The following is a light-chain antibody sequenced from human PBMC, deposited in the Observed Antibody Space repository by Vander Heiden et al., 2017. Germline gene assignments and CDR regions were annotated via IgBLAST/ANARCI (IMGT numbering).Light chain of an antibody. V-gene: IGKV1-39*01. CDR2: AAS. J-gene: IGKJ2*01. CDR3: QQSYSTPYT. CDR1: QTISSY. Sequence: DSHMTKSGASLSASVGDRVTITCRASQTISSYLNWYQQKPGKAPKLLIYAASSLQSGVPSRFSGSGSGTDFTLTISSLQPEDFATYYCQQSYSTPYTFGQGTKLXIK.